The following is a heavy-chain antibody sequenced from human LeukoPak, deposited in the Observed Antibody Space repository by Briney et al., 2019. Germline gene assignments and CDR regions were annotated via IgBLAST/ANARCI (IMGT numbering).Heavy chain of an antibody. D-gene: IGHD1-26*01. V-gene: IGHV4-59*01. CDR2: IYYSGST. CDR3: ARGVGSRTGYYYYYYGMDV. Sequence: SETLSLTCTVSGGSISSYYWSWIRQPPGKGLEWIGYIYYSGSTNYNPSLKSRVTISVDTSKNQFSLKLSSVTAADTAVYYCARGVGSRTGYYYYYYGMDVWGQGTTVTVSS. J-gene: IGHJ6*02. CDR1: GGSISSYY.